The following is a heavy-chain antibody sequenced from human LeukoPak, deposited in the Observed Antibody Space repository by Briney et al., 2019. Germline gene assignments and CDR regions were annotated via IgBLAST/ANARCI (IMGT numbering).Heavy chain of an antibody. V-gene: IGHV1-18*01. CDR2: ISAYNGNT. Sequence: GASVTVSFTASGYTFTIYGISWVQQAPGQGLEWMGWISAYNGNTNYAQKLQGRVTVTTDTSTSTAYMELRSLRSDDTAVYYCAREERFGGGDWFDPWGQGTLVTVSS. D-gene: IGHD3-3*01. CDR1: GYTFTIYG. CDR3: AREERFGGGDWFDP. J-gene: IGHJ5*02.